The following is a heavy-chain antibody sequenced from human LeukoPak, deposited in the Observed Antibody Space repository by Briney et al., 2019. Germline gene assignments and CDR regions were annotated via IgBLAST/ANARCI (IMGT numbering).Heavy chain of an antibody. V-gene: IGHV3-21*01. Sequence: GGSLRLSCAASGFTFSSYSMNWVRQAPGKGLEWVSSISSSSSYIYYADSVKGRFTISRDNAKNSLYLQMNSLRAEDAAVYYCARDSARYCSGGSCPQGDYWGQGTLVTVSS. CDR3: ARDSARYCSGGSCPQGDY. J-gene: IGHJ4*02. D-gene: IGHD2-15*01. CDR1: GFTFSSYS. CDR2: ISSSSSYI.